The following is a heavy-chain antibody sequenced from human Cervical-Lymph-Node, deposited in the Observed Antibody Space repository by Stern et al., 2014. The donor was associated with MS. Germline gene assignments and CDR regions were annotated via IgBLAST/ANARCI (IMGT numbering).Heavy chain of an antibody. CDR2: IDPDGTTI. Sequence: EVQLEESGGGLVQPGGSLRLSCAVSGFTLTNNWMHWVRQAPGKGLMWVSRIDPDGTTIDYADSAKGRFTISRDNAKNTLYLQMNSLRDEDTAVYYCVRDLFGPAERWGKGTLVTVSS. D-gene: IGHD3-3*01. CDR3: VRDLFGPAER. J-gene: IGHJ4*02. CDR1: GFTLTNNW. V-gene: IGHV3-74*01.